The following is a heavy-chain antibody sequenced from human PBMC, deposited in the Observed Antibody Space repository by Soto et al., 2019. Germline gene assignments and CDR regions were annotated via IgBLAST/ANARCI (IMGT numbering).Heavy chain of an antibody. CDR1: GGTFSSYA. CDR3: ARVRDSNYVVYYGMDV. CDR2: IIPIFGTA. D-gene: IGHD4-4*01. J-gene: IGHJ6*01. Sequence: QVQLVQSGAEVKKPGSSVKVSCKASGGTFSSYAISWVRQAPGQGLEWMGGIIPIFGTANYAQKFQGRVTITANESTSTAYMELSSLRSEDTAVYYCARVRDSNYVVYYGMDVWGQGTTVTVSS. V-gene: IGHV1-69*01.